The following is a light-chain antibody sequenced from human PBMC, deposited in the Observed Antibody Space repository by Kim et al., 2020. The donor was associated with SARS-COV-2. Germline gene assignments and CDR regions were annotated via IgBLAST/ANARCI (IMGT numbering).Light chain of an antibody. CDR1: QSISNW. V-gene: IGKV1-5*03. Sequence: LSASVGDRVPITGRASQSISNWLAWHQQKPGKAPKLLIYKASSLQSGVPSRFNGSGSGTEFYLTISSLQPDDVATYYSQQYDFYSFGQGTKVEIK. J-gene: IGKJ1*01. CDR2: KAS. CDR3: QQYDFYS.